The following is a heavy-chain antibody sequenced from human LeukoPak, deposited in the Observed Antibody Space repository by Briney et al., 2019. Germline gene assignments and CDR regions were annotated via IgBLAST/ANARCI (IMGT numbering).Heavy chain of an antibody. CDR2: INHSGST. Sequence: PSETLSLTCAVYGGSFSGYYWSWIRQPPGKGPEWIGEINHSGSTNYNPSLKSRVTISVDTSKNQFSLKLSSVTAADTAVYYCARGTRWLQLNYWGQGTLVTVSS. CDR3: ARGTRWLQLNY. V-gene: IGHV4-34*01. J-gene: IGHJ4*02. D-gene: IGHD5-24*01. CDR1: GGSFSGYY.